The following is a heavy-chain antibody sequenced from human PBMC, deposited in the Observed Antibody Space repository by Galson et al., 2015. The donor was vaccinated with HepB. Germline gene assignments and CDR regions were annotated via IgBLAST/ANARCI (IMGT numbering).Heavy chain of an antibody. CDR1: GFTFSSYS. D-gene: IGHD4-11*01. V-gene: IGHV3-21*01. CDR3: AVGYSSYDPLDY. Sequence: SLRLSCAASGFTFSSYSMNWVRQAPGKGLEWVSSISSSSSYIYYADSVKGRFTISRDNAKNSLYLQMNSLRAEDTAVYYCAVGYSSYDPLDYWGQGTLVTVSS. J-gene: IGHJ4*02. CDR2: ISSSSSYI.